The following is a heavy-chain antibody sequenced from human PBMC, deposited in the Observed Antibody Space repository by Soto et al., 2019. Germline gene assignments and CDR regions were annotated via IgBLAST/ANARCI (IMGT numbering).Heavy chain of an antibody. CDR3: EKANGSGCNWLRVGDASDI. Sequence: QVQLVESGGGVVQPGRSLRLSCAASGFTLSSYGMHWVRQAPGKGLEWVAVISYDGSNKYYADSVKGRLIISRDNAKNALYLSMNSLRGEDTAVYYGEKANGSGCNWLRVGDASDIWGQGTMVTVSS. V-gene: IGHV3-30*18. D-gene: IGHD6-19*01. J-gene: IGHJ3*02. CDR1: GFTLSSYG. CDR2: ISYDGSNK.